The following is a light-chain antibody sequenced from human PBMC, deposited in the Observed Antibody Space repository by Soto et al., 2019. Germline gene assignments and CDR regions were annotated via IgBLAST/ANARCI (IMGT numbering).Light chain of an antibody. J-gene: IGLJ1*01. V-gene: IGLV2-11*01. CDR3: CSYAGSYTYV. Sequence: QSALIQPRSVSGSPGQSVTISCTGTSSDVGGYNYVSWYQQHPGKAPKLMIYDVSKRPSGVPDRFSGSKSGNTASLTISGLQAEDEADYYCCSYAGSYTYVFGTGTKVTV. CDR2: DVS. CDR1: SSDVGGYNY.